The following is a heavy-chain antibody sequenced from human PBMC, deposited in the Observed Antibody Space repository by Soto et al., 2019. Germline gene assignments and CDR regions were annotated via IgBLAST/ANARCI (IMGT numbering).Heavy chain of an antibody. CDR1: GYTFSGYW. Sequence: GESLKISCKGSGYTFSGYWIGWVRQMPGKGLEWMGIIYPGDSDTRYSPSFQGQVTISVDKSISTAYLQWSSLKASDTAMYYCARLYWNPHSNFDYWGQGTLVTVSS. V-gene: IGHV5-51*01. CDR3: ARLYWNPHSNFDY. J-gene: IGHJ4*02. D-gene: IGHD1-1*01. CDR2: IYPGDSDT.